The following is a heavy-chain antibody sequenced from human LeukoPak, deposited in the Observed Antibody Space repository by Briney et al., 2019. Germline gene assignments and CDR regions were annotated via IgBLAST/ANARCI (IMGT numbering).Heavy chain of an antibody. CDR2: ISYDGSNE. CDR3: ARDRRCRYCSGGSSDY. Sequence: PGRSLRLSCAASGFTFSSYVMHWVRQAPGKGLEWVAIISYDGSNEYYADSVKGRFTISRDNSKNTLYLQMNSLRAADTAVYYCARDRRCRYCSGGSSDYWGQGTLVTVSS. V-gene: IGHV3-30*04. CDR1: GFTFSSYV. D-gene: IGHD2-15*01. J-gene: IGHJ4*02.